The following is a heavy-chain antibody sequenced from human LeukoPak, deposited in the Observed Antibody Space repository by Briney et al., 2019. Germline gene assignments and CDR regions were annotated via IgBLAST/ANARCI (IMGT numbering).Heavy chain of an antibody. J-gene: IGHJ5*02. V-gene: IGHV4-39*07. CDR2: IYYSGST. CDR3: ARDLNSWYQLPPGGFDP. D-gene: IGHD2-2*01. CDR1: GGSISSSSYY. Sequence: PSETLSLTCTVSGGSISSSSYYWGWIRQPPGKGLEWIGSIYYSGSTYYNPSLKSRVTISVDTSKNQFSLKLSSVTAADTAVYYCARDLNSWYQLPPGGFDPWGQGTLVTVSS.